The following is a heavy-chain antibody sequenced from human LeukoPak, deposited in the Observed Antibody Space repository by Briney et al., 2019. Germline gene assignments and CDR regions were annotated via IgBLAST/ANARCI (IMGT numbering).Heavy chain of an antibody. CDR2: IIPIFGTA. D-gene: IGHD3-10*01. J-gene: IGHJ4*02. V-gene: IGHV1-69*01. CDR1: GGTFSSYA. Sequence: GPSVKVSCKASGGTFSSYAISWVRQAPGQGLEWMGGIIPIFGTANYAQKFQGRVTITADESTSTAYMELSSLRSEDTAVYYCARPHLRTYYYGSGGSLDYWGQGTLVTVSS. CDR3: ARPHLRTYYYGSGGSLDY.